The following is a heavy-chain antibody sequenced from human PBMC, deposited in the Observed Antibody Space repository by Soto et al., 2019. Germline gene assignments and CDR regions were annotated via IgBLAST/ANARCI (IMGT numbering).Heavy chain of an antibody. CDR3: ARAGITMVREFDP. D-gene: IGHD3-10*01. CDR1: GGSISSGGYY. J-gene: IGHJ5*02. Sequence: SETLSLTCTVSGGSISSGGYYWSWIRQHPGKGLEWIGYIYYSGSTYYNPSLKSRVTISVDTSKSQFSLKLSSVTAADTAVYYCARAGITMVREFDPWGQGTLVTVSS. CDR2: IYYSGST. V-gene: IGHV4-31*03.